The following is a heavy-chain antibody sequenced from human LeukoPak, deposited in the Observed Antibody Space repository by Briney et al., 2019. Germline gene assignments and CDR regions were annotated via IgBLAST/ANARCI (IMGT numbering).Heavy chain of an antibody. J-gene: IGHJ3*02. CDR1: GGSFSGYY. CDR3: AREKGGYDAFDI. D-gene: IGHD2-15*01. Sequence: SETLSLTCAVYGGSFSGYYWSWIRQPPGKGLEWIGEINHSGSTNYNPSLKSRVTISVDTSKNEIYLRLRSVTAADTAMYFCAREKGGYDAFDIWGQGTRVTVSS. V-gene: IGHV4-34*01. CDR2: INHSGST.